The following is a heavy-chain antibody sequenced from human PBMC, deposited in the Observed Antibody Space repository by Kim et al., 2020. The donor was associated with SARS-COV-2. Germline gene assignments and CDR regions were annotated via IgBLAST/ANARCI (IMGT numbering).Heavy chain of an antibody. Sequence: SETLSLTCGVYGGSFSGYFWNWIRQPPGKGLEWIGEVNHSGSTNYNPSLKSRVTISVDTSKNQFSLRMSSVTAADTAVYYCARSCNSCYEVLKWFDPWGQGTPVTVSS. CDR1: GGSFSGYF. V-gene: IGHV4-34*01. J-gene: IGHJ5*02. CDR2: VNHSGST. CDR3: ARSCNSCYEVLKWFDP. D-gene: IGHD5-12*01.